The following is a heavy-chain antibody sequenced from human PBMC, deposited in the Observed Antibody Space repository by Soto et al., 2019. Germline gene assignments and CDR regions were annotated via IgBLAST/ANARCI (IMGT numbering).Heavy chain of an antibody. J-gene: IGHJ6*02. CDR3: AKAVGSDIVVVDYVYYYYFGMDV. D-gene: IGHD2-21*01. CDR1: GFTFSHYG. CDR2: MSYDGSRK. V-gene: IGHV3-30*18. Sequence: QALLVESGGGVVQPGRSLRLSCAASGFTFSHYGMYWVRQAPGKGLEWVAFMSYDGSRKYYADSVKGRFTISRDNSRDTLYLQMDSMEADDTSLYYWAKAVGSDIVVVDYVYYYYFGMDVWGQGTTVTVPS.